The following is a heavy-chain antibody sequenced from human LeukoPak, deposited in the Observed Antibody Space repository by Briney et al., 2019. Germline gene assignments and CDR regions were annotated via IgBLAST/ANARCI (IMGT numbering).Heavy chain of an antibody. CDR1: GDAISSYY. CDR3: ARDAGSYSDIAEYFQH. J-gene: IGHJ1*01. D-gene: IGHD4-17*01. Sequence: SETLSLTCTVSGDAISSYYWSWIRQPPGKGLEWIGYIYYSGSTNYNPSLKSRVTISVDTSKNQFSLKLSSVTAADTAVYYCARDAGSYSDIAEYFQHWGQGTLVTVSS. V-gene: IGHV4-59*01. CDR2: IYYSGST.